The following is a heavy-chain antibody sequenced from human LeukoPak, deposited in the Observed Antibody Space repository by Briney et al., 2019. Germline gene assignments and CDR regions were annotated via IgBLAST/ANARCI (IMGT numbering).Heavy chain of an antibody. CDR1: GYTFTSYY. Sequence: ASLKVSCKASGYTFTSYYMHWVRQAPGQGLEWMGIINPSGGSTSYAQKFQGRVTMTRDTSTSTVYMELSSLRSEDTAVYYCARRMAGTFSFDYWGQGTLVTVSS. CDR3: ARRMAGTFSFDY. V-gene: IGHV1-46*01. D-gene: IGHD6-19*01. J-gene: IGHJ4*02. CDR2: INPSGGST.